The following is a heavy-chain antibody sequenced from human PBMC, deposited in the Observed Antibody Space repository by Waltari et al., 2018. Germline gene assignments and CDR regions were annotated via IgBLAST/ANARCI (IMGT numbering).Heavy chain of an antibody. Sequence: QLQLQESGPGLVKPSGTLSPTCDVSGDSMSSTDCWSGVRQSPQRGLEWVGQVRGDGKSNYNPSFASRVTISLDTSKNQFSLNLNFATAADTAMYYCARDRGRGLYLDTWGPGTPVTVSP. CDR2: VRGDGKS. J-gene: IGHJ4*02. CDR3: ARDRGRGLYLDT. D-gene: IGHD1-26*01. CDR1: GDSMSSTDC. V-gene: IGHV4-4*02.